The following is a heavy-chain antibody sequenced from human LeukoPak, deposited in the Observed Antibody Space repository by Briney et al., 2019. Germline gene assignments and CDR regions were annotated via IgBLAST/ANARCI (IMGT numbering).Heavy chain of an antibody. Sequence: GGSLRLSCAASGFTFNNYAMSWVRQAPGKGLEWVSSISSSSSYIYYADSVKGRFTISRDNSKNTLYLQMNSLRAEDTAVYYCARDAPPARDGYNYPDYWGQGTLVTVSS. CDR1: GFTFNNYA. V-gene: IGHV3-21*01. CDR3: ARDAPPARDGYNYPDY. J-gene: IGHJ4*02. D-gene: IGHD5-24*01. CDR2: ISSSSSYI.